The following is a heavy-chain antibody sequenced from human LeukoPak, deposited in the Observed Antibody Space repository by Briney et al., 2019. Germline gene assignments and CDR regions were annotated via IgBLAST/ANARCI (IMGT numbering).Heavy chain of an antibody. CDR2: IYYSGST. V-gene: IGHV4-59*01. D-gene: IGHD4-17*01. J-gene: IGHJ3*02. CDR3: ARGLTTDDAFDI. CDR1: GGSISSYY. Sequence: SETLSLTCTVSGGSISSYYWSWIRQPPGKGLEWIGYIYYSGSTNYNPSLKSRVTISVDTSKNQFSLKLSSVTAADTAVYYCARGLTTDDAFDIWGQGTMVTVSS.